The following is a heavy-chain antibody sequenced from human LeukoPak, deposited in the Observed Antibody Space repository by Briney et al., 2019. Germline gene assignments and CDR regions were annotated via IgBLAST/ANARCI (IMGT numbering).Heavy chain of an antibody. V-gene: IGHV3-30-3*01. Sequence: PGGSLRLSCAASGFTFSSYAVHWVRQAPGKGLEWVAVISYDGSNKYYADSVKGRFTISRDNSKNTLYLQMNSLRAEDTAVYYCARESNHGGWTDFDYWGQGTLVTVSS. CDR3: ARESNHGGWTDFDY. CDR2: ISYDGSNK. D-gene: IGHD6-19*01. CDR1: GFTFSSYA. J-gene: IGHJ4*02.